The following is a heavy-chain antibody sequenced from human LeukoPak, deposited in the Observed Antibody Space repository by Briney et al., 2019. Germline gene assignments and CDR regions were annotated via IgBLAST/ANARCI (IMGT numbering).Heavy chain of an antibody. D-gene: IGHD3-16*02. V-gene: IGHV3-20*04. CDR1: GFTFDDYG. J-gene: IGHJ4*02. Sequence: SGGSLRLSCAASGFTFDDYGLSWVRQAPGKGLEWVSTINWNGGSTGYADSVKGRFTISRDNAKNSLYLQMNSLRAEDMALYYCAKDIGSEGYYDYVWGSYRPEPYFDYWGQGTLVTVSS. CDR2: INWNGGST. CDR3: AKDIGSEGYYDYVWGSYRPEPYFDY.